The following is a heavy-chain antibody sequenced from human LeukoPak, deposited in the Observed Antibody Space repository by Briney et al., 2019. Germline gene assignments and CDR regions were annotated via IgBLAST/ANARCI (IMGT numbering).Heavy chain of an antibody. CDR1: AFIFSGHW. CDR3: ARHRENYGDSCLHDD. D-gene: IGHD4-17*01. CDR2: IKEDGSVR. V-gene: IGHV3-7*03. Sequence: GGSLRLSCEGSAFIFSGHWMNWVRQTPGKGLEWVASIKEDGSVRQYVDSVKGRFSISRDNTKGSLFLQLNSLRAEDTAVYYCARHRENYGDSCLHDDWGQGTLVTVSS. J-gene: IGHJ4*02.